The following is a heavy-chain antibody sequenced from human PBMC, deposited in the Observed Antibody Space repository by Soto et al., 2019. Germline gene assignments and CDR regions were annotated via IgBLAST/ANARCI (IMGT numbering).Heavy chain of an antibody. V-gene: IGHV3-48*01. J-gene: IGHJ4*02. CDR2: ISSTSGTI. CDR1: GFIFSSYS. CDR3: AREIAVPRDVY. Sequence: EVQLVESGGGLVQPGGSLRLSCAASGFIFSSYSMNWVRQAPGKGLEWVSYISSTSGTIYYADSVQGRFTISRDNDKKLLYLQMNSLRAEDTAVYYCAREIAVPRDVYWGQGTLVTVSS.